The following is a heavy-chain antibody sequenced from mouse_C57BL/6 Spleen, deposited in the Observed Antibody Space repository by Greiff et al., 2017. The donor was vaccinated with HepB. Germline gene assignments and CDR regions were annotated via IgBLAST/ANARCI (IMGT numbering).Heavy chain of an antibody. CDR3: TRDRGDGYFDY. CDR2: ISSGGDYI. J-gene: IGHJ2*01. CDR1: GFTFSSYA. D-gene: IGHD3-1*01. V-gene: IGHV5-9-1*02. Sequence: EVHLVESGEGLVKPGGSLKLSCAASGFTFSSYAMSWVRQTPEKRLEWVAYISSGGDYIYYADTVKGRFTISRDNTRNTLYLQMSSLKSEDTAMYYCTRDRGDGYFDYWGQGTTLTVSS.